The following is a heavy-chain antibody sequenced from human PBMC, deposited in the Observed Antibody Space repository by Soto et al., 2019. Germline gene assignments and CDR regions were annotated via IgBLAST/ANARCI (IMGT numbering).Heavy chain of an antibody. CDR3: VKGAWLDY. CDR2: IKGNDGST. J-gene: IGHJ4*02. V-gene: IGHV3-23*01. Sequence: GGSLRLSCAASGFTFSTFDMTWVRQAPGKGLEWVSLIKGNDGSTHYADCVKGRFTISRDNSRNTLYLQMNSLRDEDTAVYFCVKGAWLDYWGQGNMVTVSS. D-gene: IGHD3-16*01. CDR1: GFTFSTFD.